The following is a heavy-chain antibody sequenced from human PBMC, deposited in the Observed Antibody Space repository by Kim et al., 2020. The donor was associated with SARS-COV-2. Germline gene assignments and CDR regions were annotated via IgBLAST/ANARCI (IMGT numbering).Heavy chain of an antibody. CDR2: INPNSGGT. J-gene: IGHJ6*03. D-gene: IGHD2-8*02. Sequence: ASVKVSCKASGYTFTGYYMHWVRQAPGQGLEWMGRINPNSGGTNYAQKFQGRVTMTRDTSISTAYMELSRLRSDDTAVYYCARGGPLGYCTGGVCPPIRDYYYRDVWDKGATVTVSS. V-gene: IGHV1-2*06. CDR1: GYTFTGYY. CDR3: ARGGPLGYCTGGVCPPIRDYYYRDV.